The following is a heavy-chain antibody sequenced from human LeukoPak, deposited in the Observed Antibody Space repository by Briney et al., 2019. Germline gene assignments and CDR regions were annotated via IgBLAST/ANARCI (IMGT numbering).Heavy chain of an antibody. CDR2: ISYDGSNK. CDR3: ARGGTYYYDSSGYYDAFDI. J-gene: IGHJ3*02. D-gene: IGHD3-22*01. Sequence: GRSPRLSCAASGFTFSSYAMHWVRQAPGKGLEWVAVISYDGSNKYYADSVKGRFTISRDNSKNTLYLQMNSLRAEDTAVYYCARGGTYYYDSSGYYDAFDIWGQGTMVTVSS. CDR1: GFTFSSYA. V-gene: IGHV3-30*04.